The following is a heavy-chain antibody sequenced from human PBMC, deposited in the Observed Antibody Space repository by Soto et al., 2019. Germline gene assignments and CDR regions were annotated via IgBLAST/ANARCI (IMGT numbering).Heavy chain of an antibody. J-gene: IGHJ6*02. V-gene: IGHV1-3*01. CDR1: GYTFTSYA. D-gene: IGHD3-16*01. CDR3: ARDGSQERIMRYYGMDV. Sequence: GASVKVSCEASGYTFTSYAIHWVRQAPGQRLEWMGWINAGNGNTKYSQKFQGRVTITRDTSASTAYMELSSLRSEDTAVYYCARDGSQERIMRYYGMDVWGQGTTVTVSS. CDR2: INAGNGNT.